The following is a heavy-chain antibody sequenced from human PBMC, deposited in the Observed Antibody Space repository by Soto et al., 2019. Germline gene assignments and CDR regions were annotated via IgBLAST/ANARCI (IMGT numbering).Heavy chain of an antibody. CDR1: GGSISSSNW. D-gene: IGHD5-12*01. CDR2: IYHSGSA. Sequence: SETLSLTCAVSGGSISSSNWWSWVRQPPGKGLEWIGEIYHSGSANYNPSLKSRVTISVDTSKNQFSLKLSSVTAADTAVYYCARRYSGYGDYWGQGTLVTVSS. CDR3: ARRYSGYGDY. J-gene: IGHJ4*02. V-gene: IGHV4-4*02.